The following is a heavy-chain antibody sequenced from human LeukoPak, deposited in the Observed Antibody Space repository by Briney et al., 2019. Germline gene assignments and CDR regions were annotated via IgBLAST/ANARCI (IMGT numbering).Heavy chain of an antibody. CDR2: INQDGSET. Sequence: GGSLRLSCATSGFTFNTYWMTWVRQAPGKGPQWVSHINQDGSETYYVDSVKGRFTISRDNAKNSVYLQMNSLTTEDTALYYCVRDQNWSLDYWGQGTRVTVSS. CDR1: GFTFNTYW. V-gene: IGHV3-7*03. CDR3: VRDQNWSLDY. J-gene: IGHJ4*02. D-gene: IGHD3-3*01.